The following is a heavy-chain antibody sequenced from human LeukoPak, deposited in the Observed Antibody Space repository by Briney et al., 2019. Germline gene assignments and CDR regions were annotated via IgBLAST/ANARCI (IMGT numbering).Heavy chain of an antibody. Sequence: SETLSLTCTVSGYSISSGYYWGWIRQPPGKGLEWIGSIYHSGSTYYNPSLKSRVTISVDTSKNQFCLKLSSVTAADTAVYYCARVGSGSYERAFDIWGQGTMVTVSS. D-gene: IGHD1-26*01. CDR1: GYSISSGYY. J-gene: IGHJ3*02. V-gene: IGHV4-38-2*02. CDR2: IYHSGST. CDR3: ARVGSGSYERAFDI.